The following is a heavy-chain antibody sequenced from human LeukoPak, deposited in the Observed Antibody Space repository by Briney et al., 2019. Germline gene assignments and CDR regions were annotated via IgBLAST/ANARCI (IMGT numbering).Heavy chain of an antibody. Sequence: SETLSLTCAVYGGSFSGYYWSWIRQPPGKGLEWIGEINHSGSTNYNPSLKSRVTISVDTSKNQFSLKLSSVTAADTAVYCCARGVDTAMVSEFDYWGQGTLVTVSS. V-gene: IGHV4-34*01. CDR1: GGSFSGYY. CDR2: INHSGST. D-gene: IGHD5-18*01. CDR3: ARGVDTAMVSEFDY. J-gene: IGHJ4*02.